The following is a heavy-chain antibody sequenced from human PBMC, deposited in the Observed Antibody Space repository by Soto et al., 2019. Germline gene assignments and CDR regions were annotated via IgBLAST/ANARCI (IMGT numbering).Heavy chain of an antibody. V-gene: IGHV3-30*03. CDR2: LAYDGSEK. CDR1: GFTFSNSG. Sequence: QVQLVESGGGVVQPGGSLRLSCAGSGFTFSNSGMHWVRQAPGKGLEWVAVLAYDGSEKYYADSVKGRFTISRDNSKNTLYLQMNSLTVEDTAVYYCVRFFDYYGMDVWGQGTTVTVSS. D-gene: IGHD3-3*01. CDR3: VRFFDYYGMDV. J-gene: IGHJ6*02.